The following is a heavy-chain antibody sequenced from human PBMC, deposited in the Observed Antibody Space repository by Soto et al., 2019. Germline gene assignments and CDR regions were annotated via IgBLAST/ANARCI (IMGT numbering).Heavy chain of an antibody. CDR3: AREISAGFGEPWLDP. D-gene: IGHD3-10*01. V-gene: IGHV3-53*01. CDR1: GFSVSSNY. CDR2: IYSDGRT. Sequence: GGSLRLSCAASGFSVSSNYMTWVRQAPGKGLEWVSIIYSDGRTNYADSVKGRFTISRDNSKNTVHLQMTSLSADDTAVYYCAREISAGFGEPWLDPWGQGTLVTVSS. J-gene: IGHJ5*02.